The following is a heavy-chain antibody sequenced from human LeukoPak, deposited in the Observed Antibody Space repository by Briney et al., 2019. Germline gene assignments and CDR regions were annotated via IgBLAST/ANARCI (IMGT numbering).Heavy chain of an antibody. CDR3: ARDLARFLSFSS. CDR1: GFTFSSYG. Sequence: GGSLRLSCAASGFTFSSYGINWVRQAPGKGLQWVSYISSSSGPIYYADSVQGRFTISRDNAKNSLYLQMNSLRAEDTAVYYCARDLARFLSFSSWGQGTLVTVSS. V-gene: IGHV3-48*01. CDR2: ISSSSGPI. J-gene: IGHJ5*02. D-gene: IGHD3-3*01.